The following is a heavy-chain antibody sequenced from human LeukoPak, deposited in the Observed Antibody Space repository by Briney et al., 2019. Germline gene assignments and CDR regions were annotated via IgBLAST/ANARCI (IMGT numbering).Heavy chain of an antibody. Sequence: TGGSLRLSCAASGFTFSSYGMHWVRQAPGKGLEWVAFIRYDGSNKYYADSVKGRFTISRDNSKNTLYLQMNSLRAEDTAVYYCAKDPPEGQLWLRPPHPPDYWGQGTLVTVSS. D-gene: IGHD5-18*01. J-gene: IGHJ4*02. CDR1: GFTFSSYG. V-gene: IGHV3-30*02. CDR2: IRYDGSNK. CDR3: AKDPPEGQLWLRPPHPPDY.